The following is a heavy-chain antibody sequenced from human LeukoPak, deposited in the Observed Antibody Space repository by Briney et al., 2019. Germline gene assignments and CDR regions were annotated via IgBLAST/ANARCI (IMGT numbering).Heavy chain of an antibody. CDR3: ARNLLAQWDYYYGMDV. V-gene: IGHV1-18*01. CDR1: GYTFTNYG. CDR2: ISAYNGYT. Sequence: GASVKVSCKASGYTFTNYGFSWVRQAPGQGLEWMGWISAYNGYTDYAQKFQFRVTMTTDTSTSTAYMELRSLRSDDTAVYYCARNLLAQWDYYYGMDVWGQGTTVTVSS. D-gene: IGHD6-19*01. J-gene: IGHJ6*02.